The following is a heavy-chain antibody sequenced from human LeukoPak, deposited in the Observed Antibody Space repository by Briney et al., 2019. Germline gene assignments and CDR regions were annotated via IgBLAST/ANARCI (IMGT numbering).Heavy chain of an antibody. J-gene: IGHJ4*02. CDR1: GFTFKNHA. Sequence: GGSLTLSCAASGFTFKNHAMSWVRQAPGKGLEWVSSIDGSGDNRYYADSVKGRFTISRDNSGNTLYLQLRGLGAEDTATYYCAKVQMSTGWTFDFWGQGSLVTVSS. CDR3: AKVQMSTGWTFDF. D-gene: IGHD2-2*01. CDR2: IDGSGDNR. V-gene: IGHV3-23*01.